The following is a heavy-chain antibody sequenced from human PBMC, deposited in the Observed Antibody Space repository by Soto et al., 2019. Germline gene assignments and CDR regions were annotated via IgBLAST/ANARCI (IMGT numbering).Heavy chain of an antibody. CDR2: ITHGGST. CDR3: ERMAVTTFYYYAMDV. D-gene: IGHD6-19*01. Sequence: SETLSLTCAVYGYSIRSSDWCGWIRQPPGKGVEWIGYITHGGSTNYNPSLNRRVTMSVEQSKNQFSLNLTSVTAVDTAVYYCERMAVTTFYYYAMDVWGQGTTVTVSS. J-gene: IGHJ6*02. CDR1: GYSIRSSDW. V-gene: IGHV4-28*01.